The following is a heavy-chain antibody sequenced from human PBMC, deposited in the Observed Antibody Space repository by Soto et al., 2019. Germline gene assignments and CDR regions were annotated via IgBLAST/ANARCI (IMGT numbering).Heavy chain of an antibody. CDR2: INPGGGST. D-gene: IGHD2-15*01. V-gene: IGHV1-46*01. CDR1: GYTFTSNY. Sequence: RASVKVSCKASGYTFTSNYIHWVRQAPGQGLEWMGVINPGGGSTTYSQMFQGRITMTRDTSTGTVYMELSSLRSEDTAVYYCARDPSGHTVVSLIYFDYWGQGALVTVSS. CDR3: ARDPSGHTVVSLIYFDY. J-gene: IGHJ4*02.